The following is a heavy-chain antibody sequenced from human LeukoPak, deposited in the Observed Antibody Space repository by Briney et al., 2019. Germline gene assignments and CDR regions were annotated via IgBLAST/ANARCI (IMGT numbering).Heavy chain of an antibody. Sequence: GGSLRLSCAASGFTFSGSAMHWVRQASGKGLEWVGRIRSKANSYATAYAASVKGRFTISRDDSKNTAYLQMNSLKTEDTAVYYCTRHYRQFDAFDIWGQGTMVTVSS. J-gene: IGHJ3*02. CDR1: GFTFSGSA. CDR3: TRHYRQFDAFDI. D-gene: IGHD4-11*01. CDR2: IRSKANSYAT. V-gene: IGHV3-73*01.